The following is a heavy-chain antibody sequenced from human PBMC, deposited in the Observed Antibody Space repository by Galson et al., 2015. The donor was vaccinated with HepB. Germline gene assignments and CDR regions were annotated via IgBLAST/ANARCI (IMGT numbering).Heavy chain of an antibody. Sequence: SLRLSCAASGFTFSSYAMSWVRQAPGKGLEWVSTISGSGGNTYYADSVKGRFTISRDNSKNTLYLQMNSLRAEDTAVYYCAKDMGDYTLDYWGQGTLVTVSS. CDR3: AKDMGDYTLDY. CDR1: GFTFSSYA. J-gene: IGHJ4*02. V-gene: IGHV3-23*01. CDR2: ISGSGGNT. D-gene: IGHD4-17*01.